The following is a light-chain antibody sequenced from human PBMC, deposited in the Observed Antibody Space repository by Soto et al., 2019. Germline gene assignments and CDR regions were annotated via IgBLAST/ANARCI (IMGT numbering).Light chain of an antibody. CDR1: QDISNY. J-gene: IGKJ3*01. V-gene: IGKV1-33*01. CDR3: QQYDNLPPFT. Sequence: DIQMTQSPSSLSASVGDRVTITCQASQDISNYLNWYQQKPGKAPKLLIYDASNLETGGPSRFSGSGSGTDFTFTISSLQPEDIATYYFQQYDNLPPFTFGPGTKVDIK. CDR2: DAS.